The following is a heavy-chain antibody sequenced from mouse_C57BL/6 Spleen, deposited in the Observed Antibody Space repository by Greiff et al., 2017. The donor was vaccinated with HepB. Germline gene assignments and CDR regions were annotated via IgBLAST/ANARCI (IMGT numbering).Heavy chain of an antibody. Sequence: VHVKQSGAELVRPGASVKLSCTASGFNIKDDYMHWVKQRPEQGLEWIGWIDPENGDTEYASKFQGKATITADTSSNTAYLQLSSLTSEDTAVYYCTRITTVVAPYAMDYWGQGTSVTVSS. D-gene: IGHD1-1*01. V-gene: IGHV14-4*01. J-gene: IGHJ4*01. CDR1: GFNIKDDY. CDR3: TRITTVVAPYAMDY. CDR2: IDPENGDT.